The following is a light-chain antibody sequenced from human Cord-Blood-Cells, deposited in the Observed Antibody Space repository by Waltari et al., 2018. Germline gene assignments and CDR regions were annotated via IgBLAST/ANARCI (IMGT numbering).Light chain of an antibody. CDR3: QQYNSYSPET. Sequence: DIQMTQSPSTLSASVGDRVPITCRASQSISSWLAWYQQKPGKAPKLLIYDASRLESGVPSRFSGSGSGTEFTLTISSLQPDDFATYYCQQYNSYSPETFGQGTKLEIK. CDR2: DAS. CDR1: QSISSW. J-gene: IGKJ2*01. V-gene: IGKV1-5*01.